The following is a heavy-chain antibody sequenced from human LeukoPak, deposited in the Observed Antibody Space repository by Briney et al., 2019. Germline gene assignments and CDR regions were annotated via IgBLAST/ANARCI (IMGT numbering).Heavy chain of an antibody. J-gene: IGHJ4*02. CDR3: ARGGRWLQFCVY. CDR2: ISSSSSYI. CDR1: GFTFSSYS. D-gene: IGHD5-24*01. Sequence: GGSLRLSCAASGFTFSSYSMNWVRQAPGKGLEWVSSISSSSSYIYYADSVKGRFTISRDNAKNSLYLQMNSLRAEDTAVYYCARGGRWLQFCVYWGQGTLVTVSS. V-gene: IGHV3-21*01.